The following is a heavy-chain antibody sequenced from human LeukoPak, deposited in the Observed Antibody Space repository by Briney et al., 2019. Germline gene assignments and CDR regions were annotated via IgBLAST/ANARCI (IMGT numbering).Heavy chain of an antibody. Sequence: GGSLRLSCAASGFTFNTYEMNWIRQAPGKGLEWVAAISNDGTNKYYADSVRGRFTVSRDNSKNTLYLQMSSLRPEDTAVYYCAKEKYRGYSYGSGDYWGQGTLVTVSS. CDR1: GFTFNTYE. J-gene: IGHJ4*02. CDR2: ISNDGTNK. D-gene: IGHD5-18*01. CDR3: AKEKYRGYSYGSGDY. V-gene: IGHV3-30*18.